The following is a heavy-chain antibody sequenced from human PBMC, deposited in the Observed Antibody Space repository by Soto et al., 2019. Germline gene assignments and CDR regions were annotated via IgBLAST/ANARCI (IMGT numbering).Heavy chain of an antibody. J-gene: IGHJ5*02. D-gene: IGHD6-13*01. CDR3: AKQVAGNEYFDP. Sequence: GGSLRLSCAASGFTFSSYAMSWVRQAPGKGLEWVSAISGSGGNTYYADSVKGRFTISRDNSKNTLYLQMNSLRAEDTAVYYCAKQVAGNEYFDPWGQGTLVTVSS. V-gene: IGHV3-23*01. CDR2: ISGSGGNT. CDR1: GFTFSSYA.